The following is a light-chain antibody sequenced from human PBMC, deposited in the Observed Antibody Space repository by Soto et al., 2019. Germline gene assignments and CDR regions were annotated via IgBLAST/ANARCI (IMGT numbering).Light chain of an antibody. V-gene: IGLV2-11*01. CDR2: DVS. CDR3: CSYAGSYNYV. CDR1: SSDVGGYNY. Sequence: QSALTQPRSVSGSPGQSVTISCTGTSSDVGGYNYVSWYQQHPAKAPKLMIYDVSKRPSGVPDRFSGSKSGNTASLTITGLQAEDEADYYCCSYAGSYNYVFGTGTKVTVL. J-gene: IGLJ1*01.